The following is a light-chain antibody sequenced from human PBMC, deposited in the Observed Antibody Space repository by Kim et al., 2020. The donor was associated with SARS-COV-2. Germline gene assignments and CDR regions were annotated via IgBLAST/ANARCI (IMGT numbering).Light chain of an antibody. J-gene: IGKJ1*01. CDR3: QQSYSLPRT. CDR2: AAS. Sequence: ASVGDRVTSTCRASQSLRTYLNWYQLKPGQAPKLLIYAASSLEGGIPSRFSGSGSGTDFILTINSLQPEDFATYYCQQSYSLPRTFGQGTKVDIK. CDR1: QSLRTY. V-gene: IGKV1-39*01.